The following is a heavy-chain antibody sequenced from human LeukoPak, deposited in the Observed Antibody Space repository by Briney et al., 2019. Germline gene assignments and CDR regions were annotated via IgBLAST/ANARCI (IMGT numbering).Heavy chain of an antibody. J-gene: IGHJ4*02. CDR1: GFPFSRYW. D-gene: IGHD6-19*01. CDR2: IKEDGSEK. V-gene: IGHV3-7*01. Sequence: PGGSLRLSCAASGFPFSRYWMSWVRQAPGKGLEWVANIKEDGSEKHYVDSVRGRFTISRDNAKNSLYLQMNSLRADDTAVYYCVRWVYSSGWVFDYWGKGTLVTVSS. CDR3: VRWVYSSGWVFDY.